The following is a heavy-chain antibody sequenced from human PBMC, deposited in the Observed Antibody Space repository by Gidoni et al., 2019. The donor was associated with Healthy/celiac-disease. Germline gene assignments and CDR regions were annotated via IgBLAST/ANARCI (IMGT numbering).Heavy chain of an antibody. J-gene: IGHJ4*02. CDR3: ASEMGPENYYGSGSYYD. CDR2: INPNSGGT. V-gene: IGHV1-2*06. CDR1: GYTFTGYY. Sequence: QVQLVQSGAEVKKPGASVKVSCKASGYTFTGYYMHWVRQAPGQGLEWMGRINPNSGGTNYAQKFQGRVTMTRDTSISTAYMELSRLRSDDTAVYYCASEMGPENYYGSGSYYDWGQGTLVTVSS. D-gene: IGHD3-10*01.